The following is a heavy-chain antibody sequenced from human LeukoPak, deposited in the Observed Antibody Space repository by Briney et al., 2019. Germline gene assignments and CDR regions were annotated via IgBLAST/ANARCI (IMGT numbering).Heavy chain of an antibody. V-gene: IGHV6-1*01. Sequence: SQTLSLTCAISGDSVSSNSAAWNWIRPSPSIGLEWLGRTYYRSKWYNDYTVSVKSRISINPDTSKNQFSLQLKSVTPEDTAVYYCARFDYGAPDYWGQGTLVTVSS. CDR3: ARFDYGAPDY. CDR1: GDSVSSNSAA. J-gene: IGHJ4*02. D-gene: IGHD3-16*01. CDR2: TYYRSKWYN.